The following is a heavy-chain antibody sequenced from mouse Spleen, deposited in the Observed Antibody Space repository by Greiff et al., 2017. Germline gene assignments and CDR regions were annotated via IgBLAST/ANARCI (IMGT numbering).Heavy chain of an antibody. CDR1: GFTFSDYG. J-gene: IGHJ4*01. D-gene: IGHD1-1*01. CDR2: ISSGNSTI. Sequence: EVKLVESGGGLVKPGGSLKLSCAASGFTFSDYGMHWVRQAPEKGLEWVAYISSGNSTIYYADTVKGRFTISRDNAKNTLFLQMTSLRSEDTAMYYCARGDYGRDYYAMDYWGQGTSVTVSS. CDR3: ARGDYGRDYYAMDY. V-gene: IGHV5-17*01.